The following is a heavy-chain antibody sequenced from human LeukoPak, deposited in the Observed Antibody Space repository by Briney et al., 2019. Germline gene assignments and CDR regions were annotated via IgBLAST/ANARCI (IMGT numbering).Heavy chain of an antibody. CDR2: MNPNSGNT. J-gene: IGHJ4*02. Sequence: ASVKVSCKASGYTFSRYDINWVRQATAQGLEWMGWMNPNSGNTAYAQKFQGRVTMSRDTSISTAYMELSSLRSEDTAVYYCARLPKYSRPLDYWGQGTLVTVSS. CDR3: ARLPKYSRPLDY. CDR1: GYTFSRYD. D-gene: IGHD6-6*01. V-gene: IGHV1-8*01.